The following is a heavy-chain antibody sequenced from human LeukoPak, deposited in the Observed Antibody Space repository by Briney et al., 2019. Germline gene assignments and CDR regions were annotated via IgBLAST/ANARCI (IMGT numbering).Heavy chain of an antibody. Sequence: EGSLRLSCAASGFTFSSYNMNWVRQAPGKGLEWVSYISSSSSTIYYADSVKGRFIISRDNAKSSLYLQMNSLRDEDTAVYYCARILTGYSSNWYPFDYWGQGTLVTVSS. CDR1: GFTFSSYN. V-gene: IGHV3-48*02. CDR3: ARILTGYSSNWYPFDY. D-gene: IGHD6-13*01. CDR2: ISSSSSTI. J-gene: IGHJ4*02.